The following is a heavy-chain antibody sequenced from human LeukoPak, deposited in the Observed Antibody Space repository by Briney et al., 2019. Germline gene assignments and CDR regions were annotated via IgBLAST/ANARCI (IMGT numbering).Heavy chain of an antibody. J-gene: IGHJ4*02. D-gene: IGHD5-12*01. CDR1: GYTFTSYY. V-gene: IGHV1-46*01. CDR2: INPSGGST. Sequence: ASVKVSCKASGYTFTSYYMHWVRQAPGQGLEWMGIINPSGGSTSYAQKFQGRVTMTRDTSTSTVYMDLSSLRSEDTAVYYCARDSGEFYFDYWGQGTLVTVSS. CDR3: ARDSGEFYFDY.